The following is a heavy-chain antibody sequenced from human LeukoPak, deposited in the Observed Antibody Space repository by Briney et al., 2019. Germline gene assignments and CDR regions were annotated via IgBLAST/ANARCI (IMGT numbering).Heavy chain of an antibody. D-gene: IGHD4-17*01. CDR2: ISSSSSTI. CDR3: ARDVEMTTGPWYFDL. CDR1: GFTFSSYE. Sequence: GGSLRLSCAASGFTFSSYEMNWVRQAPGKGLEWVSYISSSSSTIYYADSVKGRFTISRDNAKNSLYLQMNSLRDEDTAVYYCARDVEMTTGPWYFDLWGRGTLVTVSS. J-gene: IGHJ2*01. V-gene: IGHV3-48*02.